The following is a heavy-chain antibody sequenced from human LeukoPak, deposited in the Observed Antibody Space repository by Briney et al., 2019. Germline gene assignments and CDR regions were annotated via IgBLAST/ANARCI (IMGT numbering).Heavy chain of an antibody. Sequence: SETLSLTCAVSGGSMDSYFWSWIRQSAGGRLEWIGRVYHRGNTDYNPSLGGRVTMSVDTSKNQFSLKLSSVTAADTAVYYCARGRSGYLYYFDYWGQGTLVTVSS. J-gene: IGHJ4*02. D-gene: IGHD3-22*01. V-gene: IGHV4-4*07. CDR3: ARGRSGYLYYFDY. CDR2: VYHRGNT. CDR1: GGSMDSYF.